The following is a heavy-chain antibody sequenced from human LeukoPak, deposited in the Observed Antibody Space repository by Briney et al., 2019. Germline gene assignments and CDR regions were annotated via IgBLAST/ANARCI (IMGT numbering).Heavy chain of an antibody. CDR2: ISYIGST. CDR1: TDSFSSHY. J-gene: IGHJ3*02. D-gene: IGHD4-17*01. V-gene: IGHV4-59*11. CDR3: ARDLVTVTKGFDI. Sequence: PETLPLTCAVSTDSFSSHYWTWIRQPPGKGLEWIGYISYIGSTTYNPSLKSRVTISIDTSKNQFSLMLSSVTASDTAVYYCARDLVTVTKGFDIWGQGTMVSVSS.